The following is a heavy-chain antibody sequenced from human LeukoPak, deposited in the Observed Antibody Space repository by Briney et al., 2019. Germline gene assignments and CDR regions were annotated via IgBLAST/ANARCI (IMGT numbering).Heavy chain of an antibody. CDR2: INPNSGGT. CDR1: GYTFTGYY. Sequence: ASVKVSCKASGYTFTGYYMHWVRQAPGQGLEWMGWINPNSGGTNYAQNLQGRVTMTTDTSTSTAYMELRSLRSDDTAVYYCARDSPITMVRGVTDYWGQGTLVTVSS. V-gene: IGHV1-2*02. J-gene: IGHJ4*02. D-gene: IGHD3-10*01. CDR3: ARDSPITMVRGVTDY.